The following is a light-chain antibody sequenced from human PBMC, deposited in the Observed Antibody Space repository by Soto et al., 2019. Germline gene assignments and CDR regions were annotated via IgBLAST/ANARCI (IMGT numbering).Light chain of an antibody. V-gene: IGLV2-14*01. CDR2: EAS. CDR3: SSYSSGSTLDV. Sequence: QSVLTQTPSVSAAPRQRVTISCTGTSSDIGESNYVSWYQQHPGRAPRLLIYEASYRPSGVSHRFSGSKFGNTASLTISGLQAEDEADYHCSSYSSGSTLDVFGTGTKLTVL. CDR1: SSDIGESNY. J-gene: IGLJ1*01.